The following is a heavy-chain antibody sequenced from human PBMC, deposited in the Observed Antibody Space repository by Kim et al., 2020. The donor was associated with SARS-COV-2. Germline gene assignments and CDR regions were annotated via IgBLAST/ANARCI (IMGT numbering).Heavy chain of an antibody. V-gene: IGHV3-74*01. Sequence: GGSLRLSCEASGFTFSSYWMNWVRQGPGQGLVWVSRIKSDGSDTHYADSVKGRFPISRDNAKNTLHLQLNSLGVEDTAIYYCARGSFQQGFDPWGQGTLVTVSS. CDR2: IKSDGSDT. D-gene: IGHD6-13*01. CDR1: GFTFSSYW. CDR3: ARGSFQQGFDP. J-gene: IGHJ5*02.